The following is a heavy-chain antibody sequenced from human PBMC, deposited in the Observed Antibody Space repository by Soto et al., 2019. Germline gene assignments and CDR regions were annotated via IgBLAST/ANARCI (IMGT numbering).Heavy chain of an antibody. V-gene: IGHV4-59*01. D-gene: IGHD3-22*01. CDR3: ARERGGYPDY. J-gene: IGHJ4*02. Sequence: PSETLSLTCTVSGGSISSYYWSWIRQPPGKGLEWIGYIYYSVSTNYNPSLKSRVTISVDTSKNQFSLKLSSVTAADTAVYYCARERGGYPDYWGQGTLVTVSS. CDR2: IYYSVST. CDR1: GGSISSYY.